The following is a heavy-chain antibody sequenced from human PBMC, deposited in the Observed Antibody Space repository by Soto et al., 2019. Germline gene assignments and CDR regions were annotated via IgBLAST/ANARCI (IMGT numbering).Heavy chain of an antibody. J-gene: IGHJ4*02. CDR1: SGSGIGCSDY. V-gene: IGHV4-61*03. Sequence: SGTLSVTFTVSSGSGIGCSDYWSWIRQPPGKRLEWVGYIYSIGSTNYNPSLKGRVTMSLDTSKNHFSLKLTSVTAADTAVYYCARDRNQLGFDQWGQGTLVPVSS. D-gene: IGHD1-1*01. CDR3: ARDRNQLGFDQ. CDR2: IYSIGST.